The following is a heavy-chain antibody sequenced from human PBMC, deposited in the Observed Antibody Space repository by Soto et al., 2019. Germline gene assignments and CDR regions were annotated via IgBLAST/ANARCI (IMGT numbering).Heavy chain of an antibody. CDR2: IYPGDSDT. CDR1: GYSFTSYW. J-gene: IGHJ5*02. V-gene: IGHV5-51*01. CDR3: ARRSSLRGNWFDP. D-gene: IGHD6-13*01. Sequence: GASLKISCKGSGYSFTSYWIGWVRQMPGKGLEWMGIIYPGDSDTRYSPSFQGQVTISADKSISTAYLQWSRLKASDTAIYYCARRSSLRGNWFDPWGQGTLVTVSS.